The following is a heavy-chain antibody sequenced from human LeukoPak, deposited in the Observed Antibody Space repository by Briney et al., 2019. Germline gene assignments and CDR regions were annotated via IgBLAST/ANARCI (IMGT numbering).Heavy chain of an antibody. CDR3: ARRAVAVSGGFDY. CDR1: GGSISSGGYS. D-gene: IGHD6-19*01. CDR2: IYHSGST. Sequence: SETLSLTCAVSGGSISSGGYSWSWIRQPPGKGLEWIGYIYHSGSTYYNPSLKSRVTISVDRSKNQFSLKLSSVTAADTAVYYCARRAVAVSGGFDYWGQGTLVTVSS. V-gene: IGHV4-30-2*01. J-gene: IGHJ4*02.